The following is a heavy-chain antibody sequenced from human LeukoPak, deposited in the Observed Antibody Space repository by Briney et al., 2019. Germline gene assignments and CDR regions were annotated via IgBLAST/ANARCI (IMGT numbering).Heavy chain of an antibody. V-gene: IGHV3-7*01. J-gene: IGHJ4*02. CDR3: ARLMTEAGTYSYYFDK. CDR1: GFTFSDYW. D-gene: IGHD6-19*01. Sequence: GGSLRLSCAASGFTFSDYWMIWVRQAPGKGLEWVADIKYDSSDRFYVDSVKGRVTISRDKTQNSVFLQMNNLRAEDTAVYYCARLMTEAGTYSYYFDKWGQGTLVTVSS. CDR2: IKYDSSDR.